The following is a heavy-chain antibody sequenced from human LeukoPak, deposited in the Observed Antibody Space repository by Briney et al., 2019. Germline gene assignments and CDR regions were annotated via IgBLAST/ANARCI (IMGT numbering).Heavy chain of an antibody. CDR2: ISGSGGST. V-gene: IGHV3-23*01. D-gene: IGHD6-13*01. CDR3: AKDPGIAEYFDY. CDR1: GFTFSSYA. Sequence: PGGSLRLSCPASGFTFSSYAMSWVRQAPGKGLEWVSAISGSGGSTYYADSVKGRFTISRDNSKNTLYLQMNSLRAEDTAVYYCAKDPGIAEYFDYWGQGTLVTVSS. J-gene: IGHJ4*02.